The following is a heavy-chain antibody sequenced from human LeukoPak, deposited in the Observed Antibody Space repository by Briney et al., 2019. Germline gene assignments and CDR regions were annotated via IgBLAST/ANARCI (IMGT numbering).Heavy chain of an antibody. Sequence: SETLSLTCTVSGGSISSYYWSWIRQPAGKGLEWIGRIYISGSTNYNPSLKSRVTISVDTSKNQFSLKLSSVTAADTAVYYCARDRGTWNDDGFDYWGQGTLVTVSS. CDR2: IYISGST. V-gene: IGHV4-4*07. CDR3: ARDRGTWNDDGFDY. D-gene: IGHD1-1*01. CDR1: GGSISSYY. J-gene: IGHJ4*02.